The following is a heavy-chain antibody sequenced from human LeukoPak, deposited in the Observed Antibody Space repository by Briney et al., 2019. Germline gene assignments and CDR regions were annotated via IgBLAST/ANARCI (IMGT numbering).Heavy chain of an antibody. Sequence: ASVKVSCEASGYTFTSYGISWVRQAPGQGLEWMGWISAYNGNTNYAQKLQGRVTMTTDTSTSTAYMELRSLRSDDTAVYYCARVKLYYDILTGYYHADAFDIWGQGTMATVSS. D-gene: IGHD3-9*01. J-gene: IGHJ3*02. CDR1: GYTFTSYG. CDR3: ARVKLYYDILTGYYHADAFDI. CDR2: ISAYNGNT. V-gene: IGHV1-18*01.